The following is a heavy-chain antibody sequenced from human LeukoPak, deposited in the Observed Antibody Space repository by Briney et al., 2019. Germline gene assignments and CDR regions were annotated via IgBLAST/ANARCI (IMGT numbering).Heavy chain of an antibody. CDR3: AKSSRTPWTYYYDSSGYYYFDY. Sequence: GGSLRLSCAASGFTFDDYAMHWVRQAPGKGLEWVSLISGDGGSTYYADSVKGRFTISRDNSKNSLYLQMNSLRTEDTALYYCAKSSRTPWTYYYDSSGYYYFDYWGQGTLVTVSS. CDR2: ISGDGGST. V-gene: IGHV3-43*02. J-gene: IGHJ4*02. D-gene: IGHD3-22*01. CDR1: GFTFDDYA.